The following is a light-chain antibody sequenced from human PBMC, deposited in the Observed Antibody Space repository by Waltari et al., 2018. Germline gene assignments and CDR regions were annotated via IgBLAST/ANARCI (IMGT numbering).Light chain of an antibody. Sequence: IVITQSPATLSVSPGERATLACRASQSVSSNLAWYQQKPGQAPRLLIYGASTRATGIPARFSGSGSGTEFTLTISSLQSEDFAVYYCQQYNNWPPRTFGQGTKLEIK. V-gene: IGKV3-15*01. CDR1: QSVSSN. J-gene: IGKJ2*01. CDR2: GAS. CDR3: QQYNNWPPRT.